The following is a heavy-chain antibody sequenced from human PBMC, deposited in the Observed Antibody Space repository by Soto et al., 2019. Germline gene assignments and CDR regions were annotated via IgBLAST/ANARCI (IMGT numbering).Heavy chain of an antibody. J-gene: IGHJ6*02. D-gene: IGHD3-10*01. CDR2: IYTSGST. CDR1: GGSISSYY. Sequence: PSETLSLTCTVSGGSISSYYWSWIRQPAGKGLEWIGRIYTSGSTNYNPSLKSRVTMSVDTSKNQFSLKLSSVTAADTAVYYCARDGSARVMVRGGYYYYYGMDVRGQGTTVTVSS. V-gene: IGHV4-4*07. CDR3: ARDGSARVMVRGGYYYYYGMDV.